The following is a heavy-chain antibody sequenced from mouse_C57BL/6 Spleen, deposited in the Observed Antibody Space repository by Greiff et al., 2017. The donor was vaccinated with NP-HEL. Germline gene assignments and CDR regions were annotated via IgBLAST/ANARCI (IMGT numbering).Heavy chain of an antibody. D-gene: IGHD2-5*01. V-gene: IGHV1-26*01. CDR3: ARYYYSNYGASFDY. Sequence: EVQLQQSGPELVKPGASVKISCKASGYTFTDYYMNWVKQSHGKSLEWIGDINPNNGGTSYNQKFKGKATLTVGKSSSTAYMELRSLTSEDSAVYYCARYYYSNYGASFDYWGQGTTLTVAS. CDR2: INPNNGGT. J-gene: IGHJ2*01. CDR1: GYTFTDYY.